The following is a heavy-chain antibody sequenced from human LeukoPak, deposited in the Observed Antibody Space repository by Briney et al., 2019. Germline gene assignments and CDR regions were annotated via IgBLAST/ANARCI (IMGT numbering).Heavy chain of an antibody. J-gene: IGHJ6*03. CDR3: ASVQCSSTSCYFFDYYYYYMDV. Sequence: GASVKVSCKASGYTFTSYGISWVRQAPGQGLEWMGWISAYNGNTNYAQKLQGRVTMTTDTSTSTAYMELRSLRSDDTAVYYCASVQCSSTSCYFFDYYYYYMDVWGKGTTVTVSS. V-gene: IGHV1-18*01. CDR2: ISAYNGNT. D-gene: IGHD2-2*01. CDR1: GYTFTSYG.